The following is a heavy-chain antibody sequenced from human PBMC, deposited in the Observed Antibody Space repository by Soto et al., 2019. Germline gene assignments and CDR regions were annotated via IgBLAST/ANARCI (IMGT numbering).Heavy chain of an antibody. CDR1: GYTFTHYY. CDR3: ARDLAAGDL. D-gene: IGHD6-25*01. V-gene: IGHV1-46*01. J-gene: IGHJ5*02. CDR2: INPASGST. Sequence: QVQLVQSGAEVKKPGASVKLSCRTSGYTFTHYYIHWVRQAPGQGLEWLAIINPASGSTNYAQDFQGRLTLTMDTSTTTVYMELSGLRAEETAIFYCARDLAAGDLWGQGTLVTVSS.